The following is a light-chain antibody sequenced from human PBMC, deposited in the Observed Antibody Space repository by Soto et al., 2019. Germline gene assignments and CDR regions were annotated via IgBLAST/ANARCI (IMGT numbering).Light chain of an antibody. CDR2: EAS. V-gene: IGKV1D-16*01. Sequence: DIQMTQSPSSVSASVGDRVTITCRASQGITNRLAWYQQKPGKAPKLLIYEASSLPSEVPSRISGSGSGTDFTLTISSLQSEDFAVYYCQQYNNWPPWTVGQGTKVDIK. J-gene: IGKJ1*01. CDR1: QGITNR. CDR3: QQYNNWPPWT.